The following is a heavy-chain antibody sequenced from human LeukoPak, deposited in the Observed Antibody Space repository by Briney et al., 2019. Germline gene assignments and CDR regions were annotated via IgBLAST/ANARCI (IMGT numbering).Heavy chain of an antibody. CDR1: GYTFTSYG. CDR3: ARELHVEQDDY. V-gene: IGHV1-18*01. D-gene: IGHD1/OR15-1a*01. CDR2: ISAYNGNT. Sequence: ASVKVSCKASGYTFTSYGISWVQQAPGQGLEWMGWISAYNGNTNYAQKLQGRVTMTTDTSTSTVYMELRSLRSDDTAVYYCARELHVEQDDYWGQGTLVTVSS. J-gene: IGHJ4*02.